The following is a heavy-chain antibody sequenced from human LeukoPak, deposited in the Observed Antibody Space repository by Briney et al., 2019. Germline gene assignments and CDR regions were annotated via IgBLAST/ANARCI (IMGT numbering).Heavy chain of an antibody. CDR3: ARVGDYGGNSFHH. D-gene: IGHD4-23*01. V-gene: IGHV3-53*01. Sequence: GGSLRLSCAASGFTVSRKYMSWVRQAPGKGLEWVSVIYSGGNTYYADSVMGRFTISRDNAKNTLYLQMNSLRAEDTAVYYCARVGDYGGNSFHHWGQGTLVTVSS. CDR1: GFTVSRKY. J-gene: IGHJ1*01. CDR2: IYSGGNT.